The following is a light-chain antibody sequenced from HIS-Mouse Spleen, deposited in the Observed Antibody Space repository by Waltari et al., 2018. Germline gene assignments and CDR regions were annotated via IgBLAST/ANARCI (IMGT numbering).Light chain of an antibody. Sequence: SYELTQPPSVSVSPGQTARITCSGDALPKKYAYWYQQKSGQAPVLVIYGDSKRPSGLPGRFSGSSSGTMATLTISGAQVEDEADYYCYSTDSSGNHRVFGGGTKLTGL. CDR1: ALPKKY. J-gene: IGLJ2*01. CDR2: GDS. V-gene: IGLV3-10*01. CDR3: YSTDSSGNHRV.